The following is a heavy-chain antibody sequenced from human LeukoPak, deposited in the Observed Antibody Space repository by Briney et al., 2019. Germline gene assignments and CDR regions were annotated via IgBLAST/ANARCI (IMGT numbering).Heavy chain of an antibody. CDR1: GFTFSAYY. CDR3: AMVVGNNWFDP. Sequence: GGSLRLSCAASGFTFSAYYMSWIRQAPGQGLEWVSYIGSSSSTIYYADSVKGRFTISRDNAKNSLYLQMNSLRAEDTAVYHCAMVVGNNWFDPWGQGTLVTVSS. V-gene: IGHV3-11*01. D-gene: IGHD2-21*01. CDR2: IGSSSSTI. J-gene: IGHJ5*02.